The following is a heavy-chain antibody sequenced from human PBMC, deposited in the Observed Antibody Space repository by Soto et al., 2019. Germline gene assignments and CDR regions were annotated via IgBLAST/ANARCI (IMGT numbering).Heavy chain of an antibody. Sequence: EVQLLESGGGLVQPGGSLRLSCAASGFTFSSYAMSWVRQAPGKGLEWVSAISGSGGSTYYADSVKGRFTISRDNSKNTLYLQMNSLRAEDTAVYYCAKDHMKGLVATIRGIDYWGQGTLVTVSS. J-gene: IGHJ4*02. V-gene: IGHV3-23*01. CDR3: AKDHMKGLVATIRGIDY. CDR2: ISGSGGST. CDR1: GFTFSSYA. D-gene: IGHD5-12*01.